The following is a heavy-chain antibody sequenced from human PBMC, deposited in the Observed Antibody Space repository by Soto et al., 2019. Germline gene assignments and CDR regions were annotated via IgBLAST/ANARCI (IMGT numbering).Heavy chain of an antibody. J-gene: IGHJ4*02. D-gene: IGHD2-2*01. Sequence: PGGSLRLSCTVSGFAFNNYGINWVRQAPGKGLEWVSSMSKSDYTYYSDSVKGRFTISRDNAKNSVSLQMNTLRVEDTAVYYCAREDSIIIPAVSDFWAQGTLVTAS. CDR2: MSKSDYT. CDR1: GFAFNNYG. V-gene: IGHV3-21*01. CDR3: AREDSIIIPAVSDF.